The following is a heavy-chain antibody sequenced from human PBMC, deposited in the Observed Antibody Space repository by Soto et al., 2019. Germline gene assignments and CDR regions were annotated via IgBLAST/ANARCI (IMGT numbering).Heavy chain of an antibody. CDR3: ARADYWNDYADFDY. CDR2: IYYSGST. CDR1: GGSISSYY. Sequence: PSETLALTCTVSGGSISSYYWSWIRQPPGKGLEWIGYIYYSGSTNYNPSLKSRVTISVDTSKNQFSLKLSSVTAADTAVYYCARADYWNDYADFDYWGQGTLVTVSS. D-gene: IGHD1-1*01. J-gene: IGHJ4*02. V-gene: IGHV4-59*01.